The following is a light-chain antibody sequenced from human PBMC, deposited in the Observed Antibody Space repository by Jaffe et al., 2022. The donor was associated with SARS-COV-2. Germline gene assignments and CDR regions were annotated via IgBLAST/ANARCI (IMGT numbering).Light chain of an antibody. V-gene: IGLV9-49*01. J-gene: IGLJ2*01. Sequence: QPVLTQPPSASASLGASVTLTCTLNSGYSNYKVDWYQQRPGRGPRFVMRVGTGGIVGSKGDDIPDRFSVLGSGLDRYLTIKNIQEEDEGDYHCGTDHGSGSNFLVVFGGGTKVSVL. CDR3: GTDHGSGSNFLVV. CDR1: SGYSNYK. CDR2: VGTGGIVG.